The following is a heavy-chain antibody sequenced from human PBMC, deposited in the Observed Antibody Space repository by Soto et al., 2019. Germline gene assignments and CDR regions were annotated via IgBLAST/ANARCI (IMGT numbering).Heavy chain of an antibody. J-gene: IGHJ6*03. CDR3: ARLLEWLSNYYSYSYRDV. D-gene: IGHD3-3*01. V-gene: IGHV5-51*01. Sequence: GESLKISCKGSGYSFTSYWIGWVRQMPGKGLEWMGIIYPGDSDTRYSPSFQGQVTISADKSISTAYLQWSSLKASDTAMYYCARLLEWLSNYYSYSYRDVGGKGTTVTVPS. CDR1: GYSFTSYW. CDR2: IYPGDSDT.